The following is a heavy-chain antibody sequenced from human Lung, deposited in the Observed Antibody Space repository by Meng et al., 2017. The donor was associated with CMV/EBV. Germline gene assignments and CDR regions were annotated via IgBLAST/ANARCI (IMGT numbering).Heavy chain of an antibody. D-gene: IGHD6-19*01. CDR3: ARTQWRVALDY. Sequence: CTVSDGSLSSGTFFWSWIRQPPGKALEWIGYIYHSGSTSYNPSLKSRVSISVDTSNNQFSLTLNSVTAADTAMYYCARTQWRVALDYWGQGTLVTVSS. V-gene: IGHV4-30-4*08. CDR2: IYHSGST. J-gene: IGHJ4*02. CDR1: DGSLSSGTFF.